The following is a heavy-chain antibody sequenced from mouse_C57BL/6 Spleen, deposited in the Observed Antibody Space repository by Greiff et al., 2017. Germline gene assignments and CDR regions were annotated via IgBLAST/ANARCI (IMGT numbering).Heavy chain of an antibody. CDR3: ARSLSGYDAMDY. V-gene: IGHV1-7*01. CDR2: INPSSGYT. D-gene: IGHD3-1*01. CDR1: GYTFTSYW. J-gene: IGHJ4*01. Sequence: QVQLQQSGAELAKPGASVKLSCKASGYTFTSYWMHWVKQRPGQGLEWIGYINPSSGYTKYNQKFKDKATLTADTSSSTAYMQLSSLTYEDSAVYDCARSLSGYDAMDYWGQGTSVTVSS.